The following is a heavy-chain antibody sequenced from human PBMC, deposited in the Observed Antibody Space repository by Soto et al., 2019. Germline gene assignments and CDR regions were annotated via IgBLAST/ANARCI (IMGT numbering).Heavy chain of an antibody. Sequence: QVQLVQSGAEVKKPGASVKVSCEASGYTFTSYGISWVRQAPGQGLEWMGWISAYNGNTNYAQKLQGRVTMTTDTSTSTAYMELRSLRSDDTAVYYCAREKDCSSTSCYGWFDPWGQGTLVTVSS. V-gene: IGHV1-18*01. CDR3: AREKDCSSTSCYGWFDP. J-gene: IGHJ5*02. CDR1: GYTFTSYG. D-gene: IGHD2-2*01. CDR2: ISAYNGNT.